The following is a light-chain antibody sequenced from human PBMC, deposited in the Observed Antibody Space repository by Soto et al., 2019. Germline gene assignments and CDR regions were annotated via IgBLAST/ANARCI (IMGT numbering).Light chain of an antibody. V-gene: IGKV3-15*01. CDR3: QQYNKWPLT. Sequence: EIVMTQSPATLSVSPGERATLSCRASQSVSNNLAWYRQKPCQAPRLLIYHASTRATVIPARLSGSGSGTEFTLTISSLQSEDFAIYYCQQYNKWPLTFGGGTKGEIK. CDR2: HAS. CDR1: QSVSNN. J-gene: IGKJ4*01.